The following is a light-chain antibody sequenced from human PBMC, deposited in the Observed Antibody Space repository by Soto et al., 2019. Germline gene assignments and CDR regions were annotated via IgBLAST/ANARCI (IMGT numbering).Light chain of an antibody. CDR2: SSD. CDR1: SSNIGRNT. Sequence: QSVLTPPPSASGTPGQRGTISCSGSSSNIGRNTVKWYRQLPGTATKLLIGSSDQRPSGVPDRFSGSQSGTSASLAISGLQSEDEADYICAAWDDSLNAWAFGGGTKVTVL. V-gene: IGLV1-44*01. CDR3: AAWDDSLNAWA. J-gene: IGLJ3*02.